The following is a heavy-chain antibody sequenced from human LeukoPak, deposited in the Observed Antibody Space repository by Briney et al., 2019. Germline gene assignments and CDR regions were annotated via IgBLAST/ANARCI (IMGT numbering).Heavy chain of an antibody. CDR3: ARDRYSSGWYGDFDC. Sequence: GGSLRLSCAASGFTFNSYAMHWVRQAPGKGLEWVAVISSDGTNNYYADSVKGRFTISRDNSKNTLYLQVNSLRAEDTAVYYCARDRYSSGWYGDFDCWGQGTLVTVSS. J-gene: IGHJ4*02. CDR2: ISSDGTNN. D-gene: IGHD6-19*01. V-gene: IGHV3-30-3*01. CDR1: GFTFNSYA.